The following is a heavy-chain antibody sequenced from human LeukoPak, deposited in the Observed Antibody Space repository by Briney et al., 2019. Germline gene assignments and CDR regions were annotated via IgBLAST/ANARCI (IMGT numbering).Heavy chain of an antibody. CDR1: GGSFSGYY. D-gene: IGHD6-13*01. Sequence: SETLSLTCAVYGGSFSGYYWSWIRQPPGKGLEWIGEINHSGSTNYNPSLKSRVTISVGTSKNQFSLKLSSVTAADTAVYYCARRISQTSYSSSWFDPWGQGTLVTVSS. V-gene: IGHV4-34*01. J-gene: IGHJ5*02. CDR3: ARRISQTSYSSSWFDP. CDR2: INHSGST.